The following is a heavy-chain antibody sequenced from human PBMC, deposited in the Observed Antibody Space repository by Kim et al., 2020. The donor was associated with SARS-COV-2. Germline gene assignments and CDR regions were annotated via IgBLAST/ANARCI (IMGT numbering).Heavy chain of an antibody. CDR2: IYYSGST. Sequence: SETLSLTCTVSGGSISSYYWSWIRQPPGKGLEWIGYIYYSGSTNYNPSLKSRVTISVDTSKNQFSLKLSSVTAADTAVYYCARSHMAKSYYYGMDVWGQG. J-gene: IGHJ6*02. V-gene: IGHV4-59*08. D-gene: IGHD5-12*01. CDR1: GGSISSYY. CDR3: ARSHMAKSYYYGMDV.